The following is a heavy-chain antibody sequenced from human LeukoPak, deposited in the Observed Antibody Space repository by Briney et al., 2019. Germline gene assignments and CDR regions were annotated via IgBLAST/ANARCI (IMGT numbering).Heavy chain of an antibody. Sequence: PGRSLRLSCAASGFTFSSYGMHWVRQAPGKGLEWVAVISYDGSNKYYAGSVKGRFTISRDNSKDTLYLQMNSLRAEDTAVYYCAANGVYSSSWWDYFDYWGQGTLVTVSS. CDR1: GFTFSSYG. J-gene: IGHJ4*02. CDR3: AANGVYSSSWWDYFDY. V-gene: IGHV3-30*03. CDR2: ISYDGSNK. D-gene: IGHD6-13*01.